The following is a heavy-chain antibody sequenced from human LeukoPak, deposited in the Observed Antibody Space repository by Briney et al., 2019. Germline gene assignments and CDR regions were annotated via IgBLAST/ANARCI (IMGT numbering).Heavy chain of an antibody. J-gene: IGHJ4*02. CDR3: ARDMAWLGDLDGFDY. D-gene: IGHD3-10*01. Sequence: ASVNVSCKASGYTFTGYYMHWVRQAPGQGLEWMGWINPNSGGTNYAQKFQGRVTMTRDTSISTAYMELSRLRSDDTAVYYCARDMAWLGDLDGFDYWGERSPVTVSS. CDR2: INPNSGGT. V-gene: IGHV1-2*02. CDR1: GYTFTGYY.